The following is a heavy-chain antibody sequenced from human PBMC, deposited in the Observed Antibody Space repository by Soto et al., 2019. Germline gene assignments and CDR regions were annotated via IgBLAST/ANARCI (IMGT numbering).Heavy chain of an antibody. Sequence: SETLSLTSAVYGGSFSGYFWSWIRQPPGKGLEWIGDINHRRSTNYNPSLKSRVTISVDTSKNHFSLNVTSVTAADTGVYYCARGGYCSSATCDAGMTRNKFDPWGQGTLVTVSS. D-gene: IGHD2-2*01. J-gene: IGHJ5*02. CDR2: INHRRST. CDR3: ARGGYCSSATCDAGMTRNKFDP. CDR1: GGSFSGYF. V-gene: IGHV4-34*01.